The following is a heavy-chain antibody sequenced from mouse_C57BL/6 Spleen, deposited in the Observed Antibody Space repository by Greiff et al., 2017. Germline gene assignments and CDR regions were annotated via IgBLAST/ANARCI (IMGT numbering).Heavy chain of an antibody. CDR3: ARPYTSDYAMDY. J-gene: IGHJ4*01. Sequence: QVQLQQSGAELVKPGASVKLSCKASGYTFTGYWMHWVKQRPGQGLEWIGMIHPNSGSTNYNEKFKSKATLTVDKSSSTAYMQLSSLTSEDSAVYYCARPYTSDYAMDYWGQGTSVTVSS. CDR1: GYTFTGYW. V-gene: IGHV1-64*01. D-gene: IGHD1-1*01. CDR2: IHPNSGST.